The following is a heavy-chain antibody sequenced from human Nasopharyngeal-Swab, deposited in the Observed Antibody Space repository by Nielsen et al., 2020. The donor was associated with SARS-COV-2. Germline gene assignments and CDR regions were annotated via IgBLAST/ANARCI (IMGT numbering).Heavy chain of an antibody. CDR1: GFTFSSYD. CDR2: IGTAGDT. Sequence: GGSLRLSCAASGFTFSSYDMHWVRQAPGKGLEWVSDIGTAGDTYYPGSVKGRFTISRENAKNSLYLQMNSLRAGDTAVYYCARGNQWLRYAFDIWGQGTMVTVSS. CDR3: ARGNQWLRYAFDI. J-gene: IGHJ3*02. V-gene: IGHV3-13*01. D-gene: IGHD6-19*01.